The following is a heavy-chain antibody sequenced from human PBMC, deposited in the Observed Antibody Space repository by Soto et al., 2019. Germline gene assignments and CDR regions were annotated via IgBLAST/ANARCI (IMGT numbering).Heavy chain of an antibody. D-gene: IGHD3-22*01. J-gene: IGHJ4*02. Sequence: EVQLVESGGGLVQPGGSLRLSCAASGFTFSSYWMHWVRQAPGKGLGWVSRINSDGSSTSYADSVKGRFTISRDNAKNTLYLQMNSLRAEDTAVYYCARGTPYSSGYYYVVYWGQGTLVTVSS. V-gene: IGHV3-74*01. CDR3: ARGTPYSSGYYYVVY. CDR1: GFTFSSYW. CDR2: INSDGSST.